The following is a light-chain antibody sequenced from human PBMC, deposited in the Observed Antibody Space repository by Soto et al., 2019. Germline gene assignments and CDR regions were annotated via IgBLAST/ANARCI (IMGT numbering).Light chain of an antibody. Sequence: TKYPATLSLSPGGRATLSCRASQSVSLSLAWYQQKPGQAPRLLIYGAASRATGIPDRFSCSGCGTAFSLTIIRLEPEHFSVYYRVQSGSSGTFGQGTKVDIK. CDR3: VQSGSSGT. CDR1: QSVSLS. CDR2: GAA. J-gene: IGKJ1*01. V-gene: IGKV3-20*01.